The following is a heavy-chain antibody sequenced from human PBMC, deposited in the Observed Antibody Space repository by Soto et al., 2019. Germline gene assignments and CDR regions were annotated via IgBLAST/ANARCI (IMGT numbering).Heavy chain of an antibody. V-gene: IGHV4-4*02. CDR2: IYHSGST. J-gene: IGHJ6*02. Sequence: QVQLQESGPGLVKPSGTLSLTCAVSGGSISSSNWWSWVRQPPGKGLEWIGEIYHSGSTNYNPSRKSRGALSVDTSKHQFSRTLSSVTAADTAVYYCARVSGSYYYGMAVWGPGTTVTVSS. D-gene: IGHD1-26*01. CDR1: GGSISSSNW. CDR3: ARVSGSYYYGMAV.